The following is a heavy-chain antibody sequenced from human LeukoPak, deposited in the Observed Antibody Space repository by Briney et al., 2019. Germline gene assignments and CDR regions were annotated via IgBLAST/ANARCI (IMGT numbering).Heavy chain of an antibody. CDR2: IYYSGST. Sequence: SETLSLTCTVSGGSISSGGYYWSWIRQHPGKGLEWIGYIYYSGSTYYNPSLKSRVTISVDTSKNQFSLKLSSVTAADTAVYYCARFAYCGGHCWYYFDYWGQGSLVPVSS. CDR1: GGSISSGGYY. CDR3: ARFAYCGGHCWYYFDY. D-gene: IGHD2-21*02. V-gene: IGHV4-31*03. J-gene: IGHJ4*02.